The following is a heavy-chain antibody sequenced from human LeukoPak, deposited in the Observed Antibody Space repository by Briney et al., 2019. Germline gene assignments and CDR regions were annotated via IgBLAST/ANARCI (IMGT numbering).Heavy chain of an antibody. V-gene: IGHV3-30*02. CDR2: IHYDGSNK. CDR1: GFTFSYYG. D-gene: IGHD6-19*01. Sequence: GGSLRLSCAASGFTFSYYGMHWVRQAPGKGLEWVAFIHYDGSNKYYADSVKGRFTISRDNSKNTLYLQMNSLRAEDTAVYYCAKDASSGFTRYFDYWGQGTLVTVSS. CDR3: AKDASSGFTRYFDY. J-gene: IGHJ4*02.